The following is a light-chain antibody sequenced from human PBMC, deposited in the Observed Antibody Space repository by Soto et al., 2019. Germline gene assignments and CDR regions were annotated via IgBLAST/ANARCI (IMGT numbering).Light chain of an antibody. CDR2: KAS. Sequence: DIQMTQSPSTLSASVGDRVTITCRASQSISSWLAWYQQKPGKAPKLLINKASNLESGVPSRFSGSGSGTEFTLTISSLQPDDFATYYCQQYNSYPLTFGPGTKVDIK. CDR3: QQYNSYPLT. V-gene: IGKV1-5*03. CDR1: QSISSW. J-gene: IGKJ3*01.